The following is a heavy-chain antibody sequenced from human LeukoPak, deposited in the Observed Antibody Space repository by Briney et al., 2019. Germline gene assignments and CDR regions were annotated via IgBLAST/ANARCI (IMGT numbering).Heavy chain of an antibody. D-gene: IGHD6-6*01. CDR1: GGTFSSYA. CDR2: IIPIFGTA. Sequence: SVKVSCKASGGTFSSYAISWVRQAPGQGLEWMGGIIPIFGTANYAQKFQGRVTITADESTSTAYMELSSLRSEDTAVYYCALAARYYYYGMDVWGQGTTVTVSS. J-gene: IGHJ6*02. V-gene: IGHV1-69*13. CDR3: ALAARYYYYGMDV.